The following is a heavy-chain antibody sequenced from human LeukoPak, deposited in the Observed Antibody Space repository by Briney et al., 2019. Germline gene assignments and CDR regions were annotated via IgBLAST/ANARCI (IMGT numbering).Heavy chain of an antibody. CDR1: GFTFSSYA. Sequence: PGGSLRLSCAASGFTFSSYAMSWVRQAPGKGLEWVSAISGSGGSTYYADSVKGRFTISRDNSKNTLYLQMNSLRAEDTAVYYCAKIHCSGGSCYSTPPGEFDYWGQGTLVTVSS. V-gene: IGHV3-23*01. CDR2: ISGSGGST. CDR3: AKIHCSGGSCYSTPPGEFDY. J-gene: IGHJ4*02. D-gene: IGHD2-15*01.